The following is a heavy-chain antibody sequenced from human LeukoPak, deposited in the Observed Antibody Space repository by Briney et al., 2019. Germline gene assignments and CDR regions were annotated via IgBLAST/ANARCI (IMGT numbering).Heavy chain of an antibody. D-gene: IGHD3-22*01. V-gene: IGHV3-30*02. J-gene: IGHJ4*02. CDR2: IRYDGSNK. Sequence: PGGSLRLSCAASGFTFSSYGMHWVRQAPGKGLEWVAFIRYDGSNKYYTDSVKGRFTISRDNSKNTLYLQMNSLRAEDTAVYYCAKVHPMDYYDSSDPFDYWGQGTLVTVSS. CDR3: AKVHPMDYYDSSDPFDY. CDR1: GFTFSSYG.